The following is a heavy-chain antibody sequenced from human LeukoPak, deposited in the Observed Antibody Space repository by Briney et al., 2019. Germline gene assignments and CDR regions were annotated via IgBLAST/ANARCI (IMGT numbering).Heavy chain of an antibody. CDR2: INSSGGST. CDR3: ARDTSEGDYAWWFDP. D-gene: IGHD3-16*01. CDR1: GYTFTSYY. J-gene: IGHJ5*02. Sequence: ASVKVSCKASGYTFTSYYMHWVRQAPGQGLEWMGIINSSGGSTSYAQKFQGRLTLTRDLSTSTDYMELSSLRSDDTAVYFCARDTSEGDYAWWFDPWGQGTLVTVAS. V-gene: IGHV1-46*01.